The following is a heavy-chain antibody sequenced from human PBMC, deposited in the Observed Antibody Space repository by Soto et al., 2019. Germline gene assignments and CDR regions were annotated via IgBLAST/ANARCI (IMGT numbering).Heavy chain of an antibody. D-gene: IGHD3-10*01. CDR1: GFTFSNYA. CDR2: IGSSGSTT. CDR3: AKDGFSGSGKYYFDY. Sequence: PGGSLRLSCAASGFTFSNYAMSWVRQAPGKGLEWVSHIGSSGSTTYYADSVKGRFTISRDNSKNTLYLHMNSLTAEDTAVYYCAKDGFSGSGKYYFDYWGQGTLVTVSS. V-gene: IGHV3-23*01. J-gene: IGHJ4*02.